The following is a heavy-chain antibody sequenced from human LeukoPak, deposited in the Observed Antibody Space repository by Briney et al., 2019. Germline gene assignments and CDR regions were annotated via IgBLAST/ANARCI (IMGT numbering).Heavy chain of an antibody. D-gene: IGHD7-27*01. CDR3: ARDGLRERTGGSVYGFDI. J-gene: IGHJ3*02. Sequence: PGGSLRLSCAASGFTFSSTWMSWVRQAPGKGLEWIGYIYYSGSNNYNPSLKSRVTISVDTSKNQFSLKLSSVTAADTAVYYCARDGLRERTGGSVYGFDIWGQGTMVTVSA. V-gene: IGHV4-59*01. CDR2: IYYSGSN. CDR1: GFTFSSTW.